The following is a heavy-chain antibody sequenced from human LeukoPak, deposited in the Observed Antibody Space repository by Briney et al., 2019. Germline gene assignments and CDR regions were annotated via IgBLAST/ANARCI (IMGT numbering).Heavy chain of an antibody. CDR2: MNSNSGNT. CDR3: ARVYCSSTSCYQDWFDP. CDR1: GYTFTSYD. V-gene: IGHV1-8*01. J-gene: IGHJ5*02. D-gene: IGHD2-2*01. Sequence: ASVKVSCKASGYTFTSYDINWVRQATGQGLEWMGWMNSNSGNTGYAQKFQGRVTMTRNTSISTAYMELSSLRSEDTAVYYCARVYCSSTSCYQDWFDPWGQGTLVTVSS.